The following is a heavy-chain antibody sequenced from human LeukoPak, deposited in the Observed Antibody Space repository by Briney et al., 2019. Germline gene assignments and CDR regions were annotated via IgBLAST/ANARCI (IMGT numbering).Heavy chain of an antibody. J-gene: IGHJ6*02. D-gene: IGHD2-2*01. CDR3: ARGGIVVVPVDHYYYYVMDV. Sequence: SETLSLTCTVSGGSISSYYWSWIWQPAGKGLEWIGRIYTSGSTNYNPSLKSRVTMSVDTSKNQFSLKLSSVTAADTAVYYCARGGIVVVPVDHYYYYVMDVWGQGTTVTVSS. CDR2: IYTSGST. CDR1: GGSISSYY. V-gene: IGHV4-4*07.